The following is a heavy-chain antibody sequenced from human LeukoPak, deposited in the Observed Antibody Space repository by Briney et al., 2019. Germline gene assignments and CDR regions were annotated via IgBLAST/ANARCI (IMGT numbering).Heavy chain of an antibody. J-gene: IGHJ4*02. Sequence: GGSLRLSCAASGFTVSSNYMSWVRQAPGKGLEWVSVIYSGGSTYYADSVKGRFTISRDNSKNTLYLQMNSLRAEDTAMYYCARLIQLWSPFDYWGQGTLVTVSS. CDR3: ARLIQLWSPFDY. CDR2: IYSGGST. D-gene: IGHD5-18*01. V-gene: IGHV3-53*01. CDR1: GFTVSSNY.